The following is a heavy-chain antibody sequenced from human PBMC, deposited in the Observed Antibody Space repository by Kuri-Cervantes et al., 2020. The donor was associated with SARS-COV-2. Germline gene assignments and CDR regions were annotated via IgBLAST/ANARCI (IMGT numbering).Heavy chain of an antibody. V-gene: IGHV3-30*07. J-gene: IGHJ4*02. CDR3: ASRLGSFY. CDR2: ISYDGSNK. CDR1: GFTFSSYA. Sequence: GGSLRLSCAASGFTFSSYAMHWVRQAPGKGLEWVAVISYDGSNKYYADSVKGRFTISRDNAKNSLYLQMNSLRAEDTAVYYCASRLGSFYWGQGTLVTVSS. D-gene: IGHD2-15*01.